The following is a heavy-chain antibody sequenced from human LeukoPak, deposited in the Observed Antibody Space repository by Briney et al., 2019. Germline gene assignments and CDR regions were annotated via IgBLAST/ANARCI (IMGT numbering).Heavy chain of an antibody. Sequence: GGSLRLSCAASGFTFSSYAMHWVRQAPGKGPEWVAVISYDGSNKYYADSVKGRFTISRDNSKNTLYLQMNSLRAEDTAVYYCARDLRSLVIVDYWGQGTLVTVSS. V-gene: IGHV3-30-3*01. D-gene: IGHD3-22*01. J-gene: IGHJ4*02. CDR2: ISYDGSNK. CDR1: GFTFSSYA. CDR3: ARDLRSLVIVDY.